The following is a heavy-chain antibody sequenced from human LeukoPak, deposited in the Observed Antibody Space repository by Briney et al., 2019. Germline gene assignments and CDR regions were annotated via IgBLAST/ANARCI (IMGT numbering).Heavy chain of an antibody. CDR1: GFTFSSYA. D-gene: IGHD2-15*01. Sequence: GGSLRLSCAASGFTFSSYAMSWVRQAPGKGLEWVSAISGSGGSTYYADSVKGRFTISRDNSKNTLYLQMNSLRAEDTAVYYCAKDLSRGCSGGSCYSYYYGMDVWGQGTTVTVSS. CDR2: ISGSGGST. CDR3: AKDLSRGCSGGSCYSYYYGMDV. V-gene: IGHV3-23*01. J-gene: IGHJ6*02.